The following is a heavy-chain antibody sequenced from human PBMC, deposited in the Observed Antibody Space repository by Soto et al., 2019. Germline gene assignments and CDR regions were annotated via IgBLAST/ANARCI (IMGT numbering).Heavy chain of an antibody. CDR3: AKMSSENYYDPVFS. J-gene: IGHJ5*02. D-gene: IGHD3-22*01. CDR2: ISSSGNTI. V-gene: IGHV3-11*01. Sequence: QVQLVESGGGVVKTSGSLRIACAASGFTFSDYYMSWVRQAPGKGLEWVSYISSSGNTIYYADSVKGRFTISRDNAKNSVYLQMNSLRADDTALYFCAKMSSENYYDPVFSWGLGTLVTVSS. CDR1: GFTFSDYY.